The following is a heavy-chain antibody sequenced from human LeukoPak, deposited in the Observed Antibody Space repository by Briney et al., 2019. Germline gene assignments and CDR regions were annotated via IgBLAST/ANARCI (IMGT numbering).Heavy chain of an antibody. CDR2: ISYDGSNK. V-gene: IGHV3-30*03. CDR3: ARDESGDNDAFDI. Sequence: GGSLRLSCAASGFTFSSYGMHWVRQAPGKGLEWVAVISYDGSNKYYADSVKGRFTISRGNAKNSLYLQMNSLRVEDTAVYYCARDESGDNDAFDIWGQGTMVTVSS. CDR1: GFTFSSYG. J-gene: IGHJ3*02. D-gene: IGHD2-21*01.